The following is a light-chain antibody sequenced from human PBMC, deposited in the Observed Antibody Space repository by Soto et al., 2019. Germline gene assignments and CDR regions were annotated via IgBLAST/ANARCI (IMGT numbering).Light chain of an antibody. CDR2: AAY. V-gene: IGKV1-6*01. CDR1: QGIRSD. CDR3: LQDNTYPWT. J-gene: IGKJ1*01. Sequence: AIPMTQSPSSLSASVGARVTITCRASQGIRSDLGWYQQKPGKAPKLLIYAAYSLQSGVPSRFSGSGSGTDFTLTITSLQPEDFATYYCLQDNTYPWTFGQGTKVEIK.